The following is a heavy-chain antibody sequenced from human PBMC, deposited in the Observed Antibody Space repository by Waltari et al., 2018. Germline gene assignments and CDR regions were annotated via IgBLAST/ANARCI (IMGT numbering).Heavy chain of an antibody. Sequence: QVQLVQSGAEVKKPGASVKVSCQASGYTFTGHYMHWVRQAPGQGLEWMGRINPNSGGTNYAQKFQGRVTMTRDTSISTAYMELSRLRSDDTAVYYCARDNPLRVVITSYYYYYGMDVWGQGTTVTVSS. CDR2: INPNSGGT. CDR3: ARDNPLRVVITSYYYYYGMDV. V-gene: IGHV1-2*06. D-gene: IGHD3-22*01. CDR1: GYTFTGHY. J-gene: IGHJ6*02.